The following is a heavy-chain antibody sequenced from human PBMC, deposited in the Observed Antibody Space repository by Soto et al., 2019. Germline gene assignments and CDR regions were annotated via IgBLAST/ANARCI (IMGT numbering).Heavy chain of an antibody. V-gene: IGHV3-74*01. D-gene: IGHD3-16*01. CDR3: PRDGGTYFDY. Sequence: EVQLVESGGGLVQPGGSLRLSCAASGFTFSTYWMHWVRQAPGKGLVWVSRLDNDGTNTRYADSVKGRFTVSRDNGKNMVYLQMDSLRAEDKAVYYCPRDGGTYFDYWGQGTLVTVSS. J-gene: IGHJ4*02. CDR2: LDNDGTNT. CDR1: GFTFSTYW.